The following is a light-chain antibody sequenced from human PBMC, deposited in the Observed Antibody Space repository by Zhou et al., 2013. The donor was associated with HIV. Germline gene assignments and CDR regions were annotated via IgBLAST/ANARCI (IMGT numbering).Light chain of an antibody. CDR3: HQTYSSHLT. J-gene: IGKJ4*01. CDR1: QTISSW. CDR2: HAS. V-gene: IGKV1-5*01. Sequence: DIQMTQSPSTLSASVGDSVTITCRASQTISSWLAWYQVRPGKTPKLLIFHASDLQSGVPGRFNGSGSGTDFTLTIDKLQAEDIATYYCHQTYSSHLTFGGGTKV.